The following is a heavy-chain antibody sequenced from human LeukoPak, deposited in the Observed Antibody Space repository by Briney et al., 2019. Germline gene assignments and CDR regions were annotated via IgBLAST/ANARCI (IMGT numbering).Heavy chain of an antibody. CDR2: IYYSGST. CDR3: ARGVGLRYRDR. Sequence: PSETLSLTCSVSGGSISSSSYYWGWIRQPPGKGLEWIATIYYSGSTYYNPSLRSRVTISSDTSKNQFSLTLSSVIAADTAVYYCARGVGLRYRDRWGQGILVTVSS. V-gene: IGHV4-39*07. D-gene: IGHD3-9*01. CDR1: GGSISSSSYY. J-gene: IGHJ5*02.